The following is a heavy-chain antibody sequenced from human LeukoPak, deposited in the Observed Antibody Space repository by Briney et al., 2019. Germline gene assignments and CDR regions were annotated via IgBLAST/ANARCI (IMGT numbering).Heavy chain of an antibody. Sequence: PGRPLRLSCVASGFTFSSYWMHWVRQVPGKGLVWVARINPGGSSITYADSVKGRFTISRDNAKNTLYLQMDSLRAEDTGVYYCARSNQADDYWGQGTLVTVSS. V-gene: IGHV3-74*01. CDR3: ARSNQADDY. D-gene: IGHD1-14*01. CDR2: INPGGSSI. CDR1: GFTFSSYW. J-gene: IGHJ4*02.